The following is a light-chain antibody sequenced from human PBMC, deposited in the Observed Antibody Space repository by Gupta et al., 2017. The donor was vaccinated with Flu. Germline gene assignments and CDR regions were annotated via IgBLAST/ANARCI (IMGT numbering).Light chain of an antibody. CDR1: QSISRY. Sequence: DIQRTQSPSSLSASVGDRVTITCRASQSISRYLNWYQHKPGTAPKLLIYAACSLQSADPSRFSGSGSGTDFTLTISSLQPEDFETCYYQQSYSTSFGQGTKVEIK. CDR3: QQSYSTS. V-gene: IGKV1-39*01. J-gene: IGKJ1*01. CDR2: AAC.